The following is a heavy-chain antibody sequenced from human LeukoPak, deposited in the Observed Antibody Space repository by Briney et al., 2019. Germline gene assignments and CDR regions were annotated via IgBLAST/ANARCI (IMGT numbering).Heavy chain of an antibody. CDR2: IYTSGST. CDR3: ARDLGSFRDHYGDSTYYFDY. J-gene: IGHJ4*02. CDR1: GGSISSGSYY. Sequence: SQTLSLTCTVSGGSISSGSYYWSWIRQPAGKGLEWIGRIYTSGSTNYNPSLKSRVTISVDTSKNQFSLKLSSVTAADTAVYYCARDLGSFRDHYGDSTYYFDYWGQGTLVTVSS. V-gene: IGHV4-61*02. D-gene: IGHD4-17*01.